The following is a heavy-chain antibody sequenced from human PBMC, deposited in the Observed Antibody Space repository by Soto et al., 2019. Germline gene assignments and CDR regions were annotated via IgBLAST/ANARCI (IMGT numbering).Heavy chain of an antibody. V-gene: IGHV3-74*01. CDR3: AREGYSNYDFYYLYMNV. CDR1: GFSFSDYR. J-gene: IGHJ6*03. CDR2: INGDGSIT. D-gene: IGHD4-4*01. Sequence: EVQLVESGGGLVQPGGSLRLSCAASGFSFSDYRMHWVRQAPGKGLVWVARINGDGSITGYADSVKGRFTISRDNSKSTLFLQLSSLRAEDTAVYFCAREGYSNYDFYYLYMNVCGKGTTVTVSS.